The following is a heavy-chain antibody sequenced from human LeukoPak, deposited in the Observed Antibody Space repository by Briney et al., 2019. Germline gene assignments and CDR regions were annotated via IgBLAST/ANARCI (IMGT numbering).Heavy chain of an antibody. CDR2: FDPGSGEI. J-gene: IGHJ4*02. V-gene: IGHV1-24*01. D-gene: IGHD3-9*01. Sequence: ASVKVSCKVSGYSVTQLSTNWVRQAPGKGLEWMGGFDPGSGEIIYEQKFQDRVTMTEDTSTDTAYMELSSLRSEDTALYYCATGTHYDLLPFWGQGTLVTVSS. CDR1: GYSVTQLS. CDR3: ATGTHYDLLPF.